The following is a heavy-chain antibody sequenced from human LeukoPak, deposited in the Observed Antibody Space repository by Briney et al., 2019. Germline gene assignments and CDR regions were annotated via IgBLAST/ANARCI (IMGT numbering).Heavy chain of an antibody. Sequence: ASVKVSCKASGYTSTGYYMHWVRQAPGQGLEWMGWINPNSGGTNYAQKFQGRVTMTRDTSISTAYMELSRLRFDDTAVYYCARVWHYYDTTSTDYWGQGTLVTVSS. V-gene: IGHV1-2*02. D-gene: IGHD3-22*01. CDR1: GYTSTGYY. CDR2: INPNSGGT. J-gene: IGHJ4*02. CDR3: ARVWHYYDTTSTDY.